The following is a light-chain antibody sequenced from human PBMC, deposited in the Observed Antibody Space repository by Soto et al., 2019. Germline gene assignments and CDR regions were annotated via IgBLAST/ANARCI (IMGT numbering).Light chain of an antibody. J-gene: IGKJ3*01. Sequence: DIVMTQSPDSLAVSLGERATINCRSSQSVLHSSNGKSYIAWYQQKPGQPPKLLIYWSSTRQSGVPDRFSVSGSGTDFTLTVSSLQAEDVAVYYCQQYQRLPFTFGPGTKVHIK. CDR1: QSVLHSSNGKSY. V-gene: IGKV4-1*01. CDR2: WSS. CDR3: QQYQRLPFT.